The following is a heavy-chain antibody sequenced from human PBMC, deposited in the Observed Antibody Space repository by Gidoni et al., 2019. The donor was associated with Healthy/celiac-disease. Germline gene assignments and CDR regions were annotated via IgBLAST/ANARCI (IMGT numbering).Heavy chain of an antibody. CDR1: GFTFSSYA. J-gene: IGHJ5*02. Sequence: EVQLLESGGGLVQPGGSLRLSCAASGFTFSSYAMSWVRQAPGKGLECVSAISGSGGSTYYADSVKGRFTISRDNSKNTLYLQMNSLRAEDTAVYYCAKDRPTPYYDILTGYYPNWFDPWGQGTLVTVSS. CDR3: AKDRPTPYYDILTGYYPNWFDP. V-gene: IGHV3-23*01. CDR2: ISGSGGST. D-gene: IGHD3-9*01.